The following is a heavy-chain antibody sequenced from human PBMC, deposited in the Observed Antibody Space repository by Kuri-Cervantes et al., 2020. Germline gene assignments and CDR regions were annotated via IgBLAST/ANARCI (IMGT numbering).Heavy chain of an antibody. D-gene: IGHD3-10*01. V-gene: IGHV4-39*07. CDR2: IYYSGST. Sequence: ESLKISCTVSGGSISSSSYYWGWIRQPPGKGLEWIGSIYYSGSTYYNPSLKSRVTISVDTSKNQFSLKLSSVTAADTAVYYCARAVGSGSYIRLDYWGQGTLVTVSS. CDR1: GGSISSSSYY. CDR3: ARAVGSGSYIRLDY. J-gene: IGHJ4*02.